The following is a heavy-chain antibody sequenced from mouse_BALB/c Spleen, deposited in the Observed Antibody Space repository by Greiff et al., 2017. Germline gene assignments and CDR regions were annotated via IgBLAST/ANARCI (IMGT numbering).Heavy chain of an antibody. CDR2: ISCYNGAT. D-gene: IGHD2-2*01. CDR3: AYGYDGAWFAY. J-gene: IGHJ3*01. CDR1: GYSFNGYY. Sequence: LVKPGASVKLSCKASGYSFNGYYMHWVKQSHGKSLEWIGYISCYNGATSYNQKFKGKATFTVDTSSSTAYMQFNSLTSEDSAVYYCAYGYDGAWFAYWGQGTLVTVSA. V-gene: IGHV1S34*01.